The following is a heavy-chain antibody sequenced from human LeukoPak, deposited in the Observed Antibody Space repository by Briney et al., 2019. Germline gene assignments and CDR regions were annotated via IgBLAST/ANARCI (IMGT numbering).Heavy chain of an antibody. CDR3: VYCSGGSSSYGMDV. J-gene: IGHJ6*02. CDR2: IYLGDSDT. D-gene: IGHD2-15*01. CDR1: RYSFTSSW. Sequence: GESLKISCKGARYSFTSSWIAWVRQMPGKGLEWMGIIYLGDSDTRYSPSFQGQVTISADKSISTAYLQWSSLKASDTAIYFCVYCSGGSSSYGMDVWGQGTTVTVS. V-gene: IGHV5-51*01.